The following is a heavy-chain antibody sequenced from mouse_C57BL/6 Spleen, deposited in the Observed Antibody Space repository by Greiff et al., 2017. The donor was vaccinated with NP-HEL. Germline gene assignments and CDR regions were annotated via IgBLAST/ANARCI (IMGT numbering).Heavy chain of an antibody. CDR2: ISGGGGNT. J-gene: IGHJ3*01. V-gene: IGHV5-9*01. CDR1: GFTFSSYT. D-gene: IGHD1-1*01. CDR3: ARHYGSSYWFAY. Sequence: EVKLMESGGGLVKPGGSLKLSCAASGFTFSSYTMSWVRQTPEKRLEWVATISGGGGNTYYPDSVKGRFTISRDNAKNTLYLQMSSLRSEDTALYYCARHYGSSYWFAYWGQGTLVTVSA.